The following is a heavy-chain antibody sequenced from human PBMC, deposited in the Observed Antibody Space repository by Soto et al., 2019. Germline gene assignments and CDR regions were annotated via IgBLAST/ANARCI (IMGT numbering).Heavy chain of an antibody. J-gene: IGHJ5*02. V-gene: IGHV4-61*08. D-gene: IGHD3-9*01. CDR3: ARDGSDLRYFDWHWFDP. Sequence: PSETLSLTCTVSGGSISNGDYYWSWIRQPPGKGLEWIGYIYYSGSTNYNPSLKSRVTISVDTSKNQFSLKLSSVTAADTAVYYCARDGSDLRYFDWHWFDPWGQGTLVTVSS. CDR2: IYYSGST. CDR1: GGSISNGDYY.